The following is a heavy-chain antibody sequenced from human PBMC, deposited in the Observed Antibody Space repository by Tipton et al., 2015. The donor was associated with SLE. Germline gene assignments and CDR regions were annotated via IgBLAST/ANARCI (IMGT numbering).Heavy chain of an antibody. J-gene: IGHJ4*02. V-gene: IGHV4-61*02. D-gene: IGHD7-27*01. CDR1: GASVNSGNYY. CDR2: VYTSGSA. CDR3: ARNWGSFDI. Sequence: TLSLTCTVSGASVNSGNYYWSWIRQPAGKGLEWIGRVYTSGSANYNPSLKSRVTVSVDTSKNQFSLKLNSVTAADTAVYYCARNWGSFDIWGQRTLVTVSS.